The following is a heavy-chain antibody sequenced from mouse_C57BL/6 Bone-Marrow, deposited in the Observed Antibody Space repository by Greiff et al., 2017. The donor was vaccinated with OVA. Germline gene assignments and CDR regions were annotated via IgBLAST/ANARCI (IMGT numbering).Heavy chain of an antibody. CDR3: ARGGSSLYAMDY. D-gene: IGHD1-1*01. V-gene: IGHV1-18*01. CDR2: INPNNGGT. J-gene: IGHJ4*01. Sequence: VQLQQSGPELVKPGASVKIPCKASGYTFTDYNMDWVKQSHGTSLEWIGDINPNNGGTIYNQKFKGKATFTVDKSSSTAYMELRSLTSEETAVYYCARGGSSLYAMDYWGQGTSVTVSS. CDR1: GYTFTDYN.